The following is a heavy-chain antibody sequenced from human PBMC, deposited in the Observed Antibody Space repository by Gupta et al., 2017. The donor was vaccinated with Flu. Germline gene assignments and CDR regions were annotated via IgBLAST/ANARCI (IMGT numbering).Heavy chain of an antibody. V-gene: IGHV3-9*01. CDR2: ISWNSGTI. CDR1: GFTFGDYA. D-gene: IGHD6-6*01. Sequence: EVQLVESWGGLVQPGRSLRLSCSASGFTFGDYAIHWVRQLPGRGLEWVSSISWNSGTIGYADSVKGRFTISRDNTKTSLYLQMNSLRAEDTALYYCAKDNSASSLSFDYWGQGTLVTVSS. J-gene: IGHJ4*02. CDR3: AKDNSASSLSFDY.